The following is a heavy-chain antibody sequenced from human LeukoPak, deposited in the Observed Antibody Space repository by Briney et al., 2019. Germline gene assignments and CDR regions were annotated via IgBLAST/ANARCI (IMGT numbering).Heavy chain of an antibody. CDR3: ARVIQSRIPIAAASPDY. CDR2: ISSSSSTI. CDR1: GFTFSSYS. V-gene: IGHV3-48*04. D-gene: IGHD6-13*01. J-gene: IGHJ4*02. Sequence: PGGSLRLSCAASGFTFSSYSMNWVRQAPGKGLEWVSYISSSSSTIYYTDSVKGRFTISRDNAKNSLYLQMNSLRAEDTAVYYCARVIQSRIPIAAASPDYWGQGTLVTVSS.